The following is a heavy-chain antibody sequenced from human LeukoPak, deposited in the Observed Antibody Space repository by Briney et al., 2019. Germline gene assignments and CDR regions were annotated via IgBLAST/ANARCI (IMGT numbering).Heavy chain of an antibody. D-gene: IGHD6-6*01. CDR3: AKDIRSSSSDAFDI. Sequence: PGGSLRLSCAASGLTFDDYAMHWVRQAPGKGLEWVSGISWNSGSIGYADSVKGRFTISRDNAKNSLYLQMNSLRAEDTALYYCAKDIRSSSSDAFDIWGQGTMVTVSS. CDR2: ISWNSGSI. CDR1: GLTFDDYA. J-gene: IGHJ3*02. V-gene: IGHV3-9*01.